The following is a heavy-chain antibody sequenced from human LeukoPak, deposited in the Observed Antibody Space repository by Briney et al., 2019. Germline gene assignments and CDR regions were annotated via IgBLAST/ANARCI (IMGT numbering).Heavy chain of an antibody. CDR2: ITPYNGDT. Sequence: ASVKVSCKASGYTFITYSISWVCNAPGQGLEWMGRITPYNGDTNYAQNLQDRVTMTTDTSTSTAYMELRSLRSSDTAVYFCARVAGVSYNYFDSWGQGTLVTVSS. CDR1: GYTFITYS. CDR3: ARVAGVSYNYFDS. D-gene: IGHD1-26*01. J-gene: IGHJ4*02. V-gene: IGHV1-18*01.